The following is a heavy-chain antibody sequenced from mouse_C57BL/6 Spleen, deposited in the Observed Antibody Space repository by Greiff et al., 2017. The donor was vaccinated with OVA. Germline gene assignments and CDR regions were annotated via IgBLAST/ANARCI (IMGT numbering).Heavy chain of an antibody. Sequence: QVQLQQPGAELVMPGASVKLSCKASGYTFTSYWMHWVKQRPGQGLEWIGEIDPSDSYTNYNQKFKGKSTLTVDKSSSTAYMQLSSLTSEDSAVYYCARSYGSSYIYWYGDVWGTGTTVTVSS. J-gene: IGHJ1*03. CDR1: GYTFTSYW. D-gene: IGHD1-1*01. CDR3: ARSYGSSYIYWYGDV. CDR2: IDPSDSYT. V-gene: IGHV1-69*01.